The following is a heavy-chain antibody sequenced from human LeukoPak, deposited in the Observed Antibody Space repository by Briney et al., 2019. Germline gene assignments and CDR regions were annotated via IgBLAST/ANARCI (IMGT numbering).Heavy chain of an antibody. Sequence: TGGSLRLSCAASGFTFSSYAMSWVRQAPGKGLEWVSSISDSGGTTYYADSVKGRFTISRDNSKNTLYLQMLSLRAEDSAIYYCAKDPSEYCRRTSCPNWFDLWGQGTLVTVSS. CDR1: GFTFSSYA. CDR3: AKDPSEYCRRTSCPNWFDL. D-gene: IGHD2-2*01. CDR2: ISDSGGTT. V-gene: IGHV3-23*01. J-gene: IGHJ5*02.